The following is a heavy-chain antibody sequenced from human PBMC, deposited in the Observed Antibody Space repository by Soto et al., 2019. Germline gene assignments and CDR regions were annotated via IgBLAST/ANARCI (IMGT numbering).Heavy chain of an antibody. J-gene: IGHJ4*02. Sequence: PGGSLRLSCAASGFIFSNYAMIWVRQAPGKGLEWVSFISGSGSSTYYADSVKGRFTISRGNSKNTLYLQMNSLRAEDAAVYYCVREASSSGLHLDHWGRGTLVTVSS. CDR2: ISGSGSST. V-gene: IGHV3-23*01. CDR3: VREASSSGLHLDH. CDR1: GFIFSNYA. D-gene: IGHD6-6*01.